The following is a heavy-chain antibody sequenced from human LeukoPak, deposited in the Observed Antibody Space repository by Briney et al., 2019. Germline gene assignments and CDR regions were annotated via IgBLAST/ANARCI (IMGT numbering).Heavy chain of an antibody. V-gene: IGHV4-59*11. CDR2: IYYSGST. CDR3: ARAIVVVPAAMGDWFDP. J-gene: IGHJ5*02. CDR1: GGSISSHY. Sequence: SETLSLTCTVSGGSISSHYWSWIRQPPGKGLEWIGHIYYSGSTNYNPSLKSRVTISVATSKNQFSLKLSSVTAADTAVYYCARAIVVVPAAMGDWFDPWGQGTLVTVSS. D-gene: IGHD2-2*01.